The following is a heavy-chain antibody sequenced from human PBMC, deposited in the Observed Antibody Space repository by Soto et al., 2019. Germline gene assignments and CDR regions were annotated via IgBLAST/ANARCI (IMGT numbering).Heavy chain of an antibody. J-gene: IGHJ4*02. V-gene: IGHV1-18*01. CDR1: GYTFTSYG. CDR3: ARGAPITIFGEVIKSKSANFDY. CDR2: ISAYNGNT. Sequence: QVQLVQSGAEVKKPGASVKVSCKASGYTFTSYGISWVRQAPGQGLEWMGWISAYNGNTNYAQKLQGRVTMTTDTSTSTAYMELRSLRSDVTAVYYCARGAPITIFGEVIKSKSANFDYWGQGTLVTVSS. D-gene: IGHD3-3*01.